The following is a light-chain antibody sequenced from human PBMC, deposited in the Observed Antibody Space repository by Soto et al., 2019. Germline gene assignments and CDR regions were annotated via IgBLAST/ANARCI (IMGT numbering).Light chain of an antibody. J-gene: IGLJ3*02. Sequence: QSVLTQPPSASGSPGQSVTISCTGTSSDVGGYTYVSWYQQHPGKAPKLMIYEVSERPSGLPDRFSGSKSGNTASLTVSVLQAEDEADYYCRSYEGRNNLVFGGGTKLTVL. CDR1: SSDVGGYTY. CDR2: EVS. CDR3: RSYEGRNNLV. V-gene: IGLV2-8*01.